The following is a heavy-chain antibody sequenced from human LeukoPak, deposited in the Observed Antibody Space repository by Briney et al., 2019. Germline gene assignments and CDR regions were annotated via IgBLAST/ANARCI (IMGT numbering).Heavy chain of an antibody. CDR3: ARAPGYGGNSDY. Sequence: ASVKVSCKAYGYTFTRYYIHWVRQALGQGLEWMGTINPSGDSTSYAQKFQGRVTMTRDTSTSTVYMELSSLTSEDTAVYYCARAPGYGGNSDYCGQGTLVTVSS. D-gene: IGHD4-23*01. CDR2: INPSGDST. V-gene: IGHV1-46*01. J-gene: IGHJ4*02. CDR1: GYTFTRYY.